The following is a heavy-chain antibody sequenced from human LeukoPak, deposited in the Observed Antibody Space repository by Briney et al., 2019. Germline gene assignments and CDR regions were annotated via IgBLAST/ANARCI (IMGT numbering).Heavy chain of an antibody. CDR1: GFTFSSYG. CDR2: IRYDGSNK. J-gene: IGHJ4*02. D-gene: IGHD2-15*01. CDR3: AKDMVRDIVVVVAAARGSFDY. Sequence: GGSLRLSRAASGFTFSSYGMHWVRQAPGKWLEWVAFIRYDGSNKYYADSVKGRFTISRDNSKNTLYLQMNSLRAEDTAVYYCAKDMVRDIVVVVAAARGSFDYWGQGTLVTVSS. V-gene: IGHV3-30*02.